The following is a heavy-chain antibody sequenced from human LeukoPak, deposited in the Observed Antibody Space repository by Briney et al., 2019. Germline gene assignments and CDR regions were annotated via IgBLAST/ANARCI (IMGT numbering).Heavy chain of an antibody. CDR1: GYTFTSYY. CDR2: INPSGGRT. D-gene: IGHD5-12*01. V-gene: IGHV1-46*01. J-gene: IGHJ4*02. CDR3: ARGEVATITAFDY. Sequence: GSVTVSCTASGYTFTSYYMDWVRQAPGQGVEGMGLINPSGGRTNYAQKFQGRVTIISDMSTSTVYMELSSLRSEDTAVYYCARGEVATITAFDYWGQGTLVTVSS.